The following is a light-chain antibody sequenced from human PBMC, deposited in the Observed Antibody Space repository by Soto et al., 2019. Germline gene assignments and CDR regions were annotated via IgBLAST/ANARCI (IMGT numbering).Light chain of an antibody. Sequence: QSVLTQSPSVSGTPGQTVTISCSGSSSNIGNNYVYWYKQLPGASPSLVIYRNNQRPSGVPARFSGSKSGTSASLAISGLRSEDEADYFCAAWDDTLSSVLFGGGTKLTVL. V-gene: IGLV1-47*01. CDR3: AAWDDTLSSVL. CDR1: SSNIGNNY. CDR2: RNN. J-gene: IGLJ2*01.